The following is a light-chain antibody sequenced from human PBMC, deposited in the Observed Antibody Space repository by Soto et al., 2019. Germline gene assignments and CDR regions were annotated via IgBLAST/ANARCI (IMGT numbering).Light chain of an antibody. J-gene: IGKJ2*01. Sequence: DIQLTQSPSTLYPSVGDIVTITCRASQSISSWLAWYQQKPGKAPKLLIYKASSLQSGVPSRFSGSGSGTEFTLKISSLQHDDFDTYSSQKYNSYPLTFGPGTKLDIK. CDR3: QKYNSYPLT. V-gene: IGKV1-5*03. CDR2: KAS. CDR1: QSISSW.